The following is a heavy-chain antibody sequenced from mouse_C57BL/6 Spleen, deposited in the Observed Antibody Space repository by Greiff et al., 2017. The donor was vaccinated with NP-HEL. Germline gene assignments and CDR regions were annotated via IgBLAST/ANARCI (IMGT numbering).Heavy chain of an antibody. CDR1: GYSITSCYY. V-gene: IGHV3-6*01. Sequence: EVKLQESGPGLVKPSQSLSLTCSVTGYSITSCYYWNWIRQFPGNKLEWMGYISYDGSNNYNPSLKNRISITRDTSKNQFFLNLNSLTTEDTATYYCARRAAQGAYAMDCWDQGTSVTVSS. CDR3: ARRAAQGAYAMDC. D-gene: IGHD3-2*02. CDR2: ISYDGSN. J-gene: IGHJ4*01.